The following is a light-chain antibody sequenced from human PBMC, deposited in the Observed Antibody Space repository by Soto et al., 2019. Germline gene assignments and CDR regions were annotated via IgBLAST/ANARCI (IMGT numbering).Light chain of an antibody. Sequence: EIGLTQSPATLSLSPGERATLSCRASQSVSSSLAWYQQKPGQAPRLLIYDASKRATSIPARFSGSGSGTDFTLTISSLEAEDFAVYYCQQRSNWPPTFGQGTRLEIK. CDR3: QQRSNWPPT. J-gene: IGKJ5*01. CDR2: DAS. V-gene: IGKV3-11*01. CDR1: QSVSSS.